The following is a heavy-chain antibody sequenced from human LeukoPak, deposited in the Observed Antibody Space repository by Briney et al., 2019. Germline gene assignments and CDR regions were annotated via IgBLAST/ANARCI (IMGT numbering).Heavy chain of an antibody. CDR1: GYTFTSYS. CDR3: ARRYSSSWYGARYYYYYMDV. D-gene: IGHD6-13*01. CDR2: ISAYNGNT. J-gene: IGHJ6*03. V-gene: IGHV1-18*01. Sequence: ASVKVSCKASGYTFTSYSIHWVRQAPGQGLEWMGWISAYNGNTNYAQKLQGRVTMTTDTSTSTAYMELRSLRSDDTAVYYCARRYSSSWYGARYYYYYMDVWGKGTTVTISS.